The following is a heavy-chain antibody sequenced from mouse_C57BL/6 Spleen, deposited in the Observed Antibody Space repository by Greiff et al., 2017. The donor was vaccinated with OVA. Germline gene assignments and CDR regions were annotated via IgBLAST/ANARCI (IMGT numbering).Heavy chain of an antibody. J-gene: IGHJ3*01. V-gene: IGHV14-4*01. Sequence: EVQLQQSGAELVRPGASVKLSCTASGFNIKDDYMHWVKQRPEQGLEWIGWIDPGSGGTEYASKFQGKATITADTSSNTAYLQLSSLTSEDTAGYCCNYSTTVEGGFAYWGQGTLVTVSA. CDR1: GFNIKDDY. CDR2: IDPGSGGT. CDR3: NYSTTVEGGFAY. D-gene: IGHD1-1*01.